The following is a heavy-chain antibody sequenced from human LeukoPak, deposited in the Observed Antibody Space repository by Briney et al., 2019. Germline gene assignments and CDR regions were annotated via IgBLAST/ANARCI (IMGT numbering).Heavy chain of an antibody. CDR1: GFTFSSYD. Sequence: GGSLRLSCAASGFTFSSYDMHWVRQAPGKGRGWVAVLQYDGSNKYYADSVKGRFTISRDNPKNTLHLQMNSLRAEDTAVYYCAKGLYYYDSSGYPPDYWGQGTLVTVSS. D-gene: IGHD3-22*01. V-gene: IGHV3-30*18. J-gene: IGHJ4*02. CDR2: LQYDGSNK. CDR3: AKGLYYYDSSGYPPDY.